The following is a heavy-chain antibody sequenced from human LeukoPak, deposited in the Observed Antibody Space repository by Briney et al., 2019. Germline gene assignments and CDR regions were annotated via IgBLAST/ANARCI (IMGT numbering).Heavy chain of an antibody. V-gene: IGHV4-59*11. Sequence: SETLSLTCTVSGGSLSGHYWSWIRQPPGKRLEWIGYVSYTGRTKYNPSLQSRVTISIDTSKSQFSLKLTSVTSADTAVYYCARTQRDYGEDYWGQGTLVTVSS. CDR1: GGSLSGHY. D-gene: IGHD4-17*01. CDR3: ARTQRDYGEDY. CDR2: VSYTGRT. J-gene: IGHJ4*02.